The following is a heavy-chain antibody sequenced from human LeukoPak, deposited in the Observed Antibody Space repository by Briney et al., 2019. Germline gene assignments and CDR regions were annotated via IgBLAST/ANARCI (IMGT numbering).Heavy chain of an antibody. V-gene: IGHV3-30-3*01. D-gene: IGHD2-15*01. CDR2: ISYDGSNK. CDR1: GFTFSSYA. CDR3: AVEGYCSGGSCYTNWFDS. J-gene: IGHJ5*01. Sequence: PGGSLRLSCAASGFTFSSYAMHWVRQAPGKGLEWVAVISYDGSNKYYADSVKGRFTISRDNVKNSLYLQMNSLRDEDTAVYYCAVEGYCSGGSCYTNWFDSWGQGTLVTVSS.